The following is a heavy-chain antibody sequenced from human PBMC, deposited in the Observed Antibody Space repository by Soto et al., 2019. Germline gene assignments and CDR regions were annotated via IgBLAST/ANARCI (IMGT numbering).Heavy chain of an antibody. CDR2: ISYDGSNK. J-gene: IGHJ6*02. CDR1: GFTFSSYG. Sequence: QVQLVESGGGVVQPGRSLRLSCAASGFTFSSYGMHWVRQAPGKGLEWVAVISYDGSNKYYADSVKGRFTISRDNSKNTLYLQMNSLRAEDTAVYYCAKVVDNWNYAAKYYYYGMDVWGQGTTVTVSS. CDR3: AKVVDNWNYAAKYYYYGMDV. D-gene: IGHD1-7*01. V-gene: IGHV3-30*18.